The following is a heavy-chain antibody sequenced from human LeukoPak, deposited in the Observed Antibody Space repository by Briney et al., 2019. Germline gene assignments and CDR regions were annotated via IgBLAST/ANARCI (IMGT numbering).Heavy chain of an antibody. V-gene: IGHV1-2*02. CDR1: GYTFTGYY. Sequence: GASVKVSCKASGYTFTGYYMHWVRQAPGQGLEWMGWINPNSGGTNYAQKFQGRVTMTRDTSISTAYMEPSRLRSDDTAVYYCARAYYYDSGFDYWGQGTLVTVSS. D-gene: IGHD3-10*01. CDR3: ARAYYYDSGFDY. CDR2: INPNSGGT. J-gene: IGHJ4*02.